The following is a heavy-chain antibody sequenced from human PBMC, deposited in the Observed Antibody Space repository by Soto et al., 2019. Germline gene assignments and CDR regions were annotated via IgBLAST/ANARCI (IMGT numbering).Heavy chain of an antibody. D-gene: IGHD5-18*01. CDR2: INAGNGNT. J-gene: IGHJ4*02. CDR3: ARGLNGYLHYFDH. CDR1: GYTFTSYA. Sequence: ASVKVSCKASGYTFTSYAMHWVRQAPGQRLEWMGWINAGNGNTKYSQKFQGRVTITRDTSASTAYMELSSLRSEDTAVYYCARGLNGYLHYFDHWGQGTLVTVSS. V-gene: IGHV1-3*01.